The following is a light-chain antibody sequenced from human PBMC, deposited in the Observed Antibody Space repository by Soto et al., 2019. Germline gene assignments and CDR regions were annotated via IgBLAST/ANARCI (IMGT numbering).Light chain of an antibody. V-gene: IGLV2-23*01. CDR1: SSDVGSYNL. J-gene: IGLJ2*01. CDR2: EGT. Sequence: QSALTQPASVSGSPGQSITISCTGTSSDVGSYNLVSWYQQHPGKAPKLMIYEGTKRPSGVSNRFSGSKSGNTDSLTISGLQAEDEADYYCCSYAGGSSVVFGGGTQLTVL. CDR3: CSYAGGSSVV.